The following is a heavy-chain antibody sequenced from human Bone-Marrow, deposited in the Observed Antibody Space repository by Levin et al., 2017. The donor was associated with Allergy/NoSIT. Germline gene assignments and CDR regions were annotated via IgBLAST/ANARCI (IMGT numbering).Heavy chain of an antibody. Sequence: LSLTCAASAFTVSDSYMAWVRQAPGKGLEWVSVIYSGGNTYYADSVKGRFTISRDSSKNTLFLQMNTLRAEDAGVYYCATMSWTLYYYSLDVWGQGTTVTVSS. CDR1: AFTVSDSY. J-gene: IGHJ6*02. CDR3: ATMSWTLYYYSLDV. CDR2: IYSGGNT. V-gene: IGHV3-53*01. D-gene: IGHD3/OR15-3a*01.